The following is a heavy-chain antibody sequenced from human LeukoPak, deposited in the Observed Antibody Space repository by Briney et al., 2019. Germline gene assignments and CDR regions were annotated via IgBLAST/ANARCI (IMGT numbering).Heavy chain of an antibody. CDR1: GFTFSNYY. D-gene: IGHD2-2*01. J-gene: IGHJ5*02. Sequence: PGGSLRLYCAASGFTFSNYYMNWVRQAPGKGLQWVSSISSSSSYIYYADSVKGRFTISRDNAKNSLYLQMNSLRAEDTAVYYCAAIRYCSSTSCYLPWGQGTLVTVSS. CDR2: ISSSSSYI. CDR3: AAIRYCSSTSCYLP. V-gene: IGHV3-21*01.